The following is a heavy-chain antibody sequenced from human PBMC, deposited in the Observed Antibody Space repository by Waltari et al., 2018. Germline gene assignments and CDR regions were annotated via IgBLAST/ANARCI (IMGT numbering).Heavy chain of an antibody. Sequence: EVQLLESGGGLVQPGGSLRLSCAASGFPLSNFPINWVRLAPGTGLEWVSAITVADDTYYADSLRGRFTISRDSSKDTVHLQMNGLRVEDTAVYYCATPFYNWDDPLHSWGQGTQVTVSS. J-gene: IGHJ4*02. D-gene: IGHD1-20*01. CDR1: GFPLSNFP. CDR3: ATPFYNWDDPLHS. V-gene: IGHV3-23*01. CDR2: ITVADDT.